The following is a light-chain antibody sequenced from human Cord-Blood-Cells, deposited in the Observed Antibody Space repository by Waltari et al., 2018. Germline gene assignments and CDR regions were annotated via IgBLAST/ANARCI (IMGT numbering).Light chain of an antibody. CDR3: LLSYSGARV. CDR1: PGPLTRCPY. CDR2: DTS. J-gene: IGLJ3*02. Sequence: QAVVTQEPSLTVSPGGTVTLTCGSSPGPLTRCPYPYRFQQKPGHAPRTLIYDTSNKHSWTPARFSGSLLGGKAALTLSGAQPEDEAEYYCLLSYSGARVFGGGTKLTVL. V-gene: IGLV7-46*01.